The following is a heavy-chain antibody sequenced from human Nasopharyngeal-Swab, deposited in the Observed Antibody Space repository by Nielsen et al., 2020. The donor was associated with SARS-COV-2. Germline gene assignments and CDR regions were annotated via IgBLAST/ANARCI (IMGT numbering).Heavy chain of an antibody. CDR1: GYTFTSYA. Sequence: ASVQVSCKASGYTFTSYAINWVRQAPGQGLEWMGWINTNTGNPTYAQGFTGRFVFSLDTSVSTAYLQISSLKAEDTAVYYCARSIVGATTRFDYWGQGTLVTVSS. CDR2: INTNTGNP. CDR3: ARSIVGATTRFDY. J-gene: IGHJ4*02. V-gene: IGHV7-4-1*02. D-gene: IGHD1-26*01.